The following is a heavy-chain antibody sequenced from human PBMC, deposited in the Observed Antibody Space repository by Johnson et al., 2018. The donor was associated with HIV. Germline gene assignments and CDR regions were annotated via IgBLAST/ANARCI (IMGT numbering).Heavy chain of an antibody. V-gene: IGHV3-30-3*01. J-gene: IGHJ3*02. CDR1: GFSFSSYA. Sequence: QMLLVESGGGVVQPGRSLRLSCAASGFSFSSYAMHWVRQSPGKGLEWVAVISYDGSNKYYADSVKGRFTISRDNSKNTLYLQMNSLRDEDTTVYYCAKVRRPGGVRDVFDSWGQGTTVTVSS. CDR3: AKVRRPGGVRDVFDS. D-gene: IGHD2-8*02. CDR2: ISYDGSNK.